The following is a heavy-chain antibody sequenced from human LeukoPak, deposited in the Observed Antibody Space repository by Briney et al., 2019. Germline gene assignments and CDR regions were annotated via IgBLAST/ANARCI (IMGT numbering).Heavy chain of an antibody. V-gene: IGHV4-59*08. CDR1: GGSVRTYS. Sequence: PSETLSLTCTVSGGSVRTYSWNWIRQSPGKGLEWIGYISHSGTTSYRSSLKSRVTISVDTSKNQLSLKLASVTAADTAVYFCARWDGRAWTCDSWGPGTLVTVSS. CDR3: ARWDGRAWTCDS. CDR2: ISHSGTT. J-gene: IGHJ4*02. D-gene: IGHD5-24*01.